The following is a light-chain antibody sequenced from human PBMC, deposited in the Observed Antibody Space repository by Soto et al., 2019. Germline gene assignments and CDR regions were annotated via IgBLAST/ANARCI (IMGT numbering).Light chain of an antibody. V-gene: IGKV3-20*01. CDR2: AAS. Sequence: EIVLTQSPGTLSLSPGDRATLSCRASQSVRGTYLAWYQQKPGQAPRLLIFAASSRATGIPDRFSGCGSGTDFTLTISRLEPEDFAVYYCQQYGSSPGTFGQGTKVDI. CDR1: QSVRGTY. CDR3: QQYGSSPGT. J-gene: IGKJ1*01.